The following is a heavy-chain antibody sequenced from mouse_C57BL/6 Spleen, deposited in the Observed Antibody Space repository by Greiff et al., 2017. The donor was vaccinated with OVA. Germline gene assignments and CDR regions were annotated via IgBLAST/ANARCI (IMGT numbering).Heavy chain of an antibody. Sequence: QVQLQQPGAELVKPGASVKLSCKASGYTFTSYWMHWVKQRPGRGLEWIGRIDPNSGGTKYNEKVKSKATLTVDKPSSTAYMQLSSLTSEDSAVYYCARRTTYGSSYDWYFDVWGTGTTVTVSS. CDR1: GYTFTSYW. D-gene: IGHD1-1*01. V-gene: IGHV1-72*01. CDR3: ARRTTYGSSYDWYFDV. CDR2: IDPNSGGT. J-gene: IGHJ1*03.